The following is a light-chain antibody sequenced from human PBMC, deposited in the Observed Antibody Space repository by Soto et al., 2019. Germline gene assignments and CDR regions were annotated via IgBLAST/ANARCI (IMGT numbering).Light chain of an antibody. CDR3: EQYGSLPVT. V-gene: IGKV3-20*01. CDR2: GAS. Sequence: IVLTQSPGSLSLSPGERATLSCRASQSVTSNYLAWYQQKPGQAPRLLIFGASIRDTGVPDRISGSGSWTDFTLTISRLEPDDAAMYSCEQYGSLPVTLGQENTVEI. J-gene: IGKJ1*01. CDR1: QSVTSNY.